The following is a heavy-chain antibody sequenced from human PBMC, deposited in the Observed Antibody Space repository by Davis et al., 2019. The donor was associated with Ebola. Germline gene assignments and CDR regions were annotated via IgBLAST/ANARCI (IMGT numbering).Heavy chain of an antibody. J-gene: IGHJ4*02. CDR3: AHNGVYYDSSGYRNFDY. CDR2: IYWDDDK. CDR1: GFSLSTSGVG. D-gene: IGHD3-22*01. V-gene: IGHV2-5*02. Sequence: SGPTLVKPTRTLTLTCTFSGFSLSTSGVGVGWIRQPPGKALEWLALIYWDDDKRYSPSLKSRLTITKDTSKNQVVLTMTNMDPVDTATYYCAHNGVYYDSSGYRNFDYWGQGTLVTVSS.